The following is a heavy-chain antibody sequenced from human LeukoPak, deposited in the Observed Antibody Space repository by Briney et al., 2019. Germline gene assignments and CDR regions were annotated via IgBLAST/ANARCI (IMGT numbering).Heavy chain of an antibody. Sequence: GGSLRLSCAASGFTFSSYSMNWVRQAPGKGLGWVSYISSSSSTIYYADSVKGRFTISRDNAKNSLYLQMNSLRVDDTAVYYCARVKYGDFPGMDYWGQGTLVTVSS. D-gene: IGHD2-21*02. CDR2: ISSSSSTI. CDR3: ARVKYGDFPGMDY. CDR1: GFTFSSYS. V-gene: IGHV3-48*01. J-gene: IGHJ4*02.